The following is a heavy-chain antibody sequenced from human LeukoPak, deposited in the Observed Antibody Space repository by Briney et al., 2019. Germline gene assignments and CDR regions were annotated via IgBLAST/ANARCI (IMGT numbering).Heavy chain of an antibody. CDR2: IKQDGSEK. CDR1: GFTFSSYW. Sequence: GGSLRLSCAASGFTFSSYWMSWVRQAPGKGLEWVANIKQDGSEKYYEDSVKGRFTISRDNSKNTLYLQINSLRAEDTAVYYCARRVRGSYGMDVWGQGTTVTVSS. D-gene: IGHD3-10*01. CDR3: ARRVRGSYGMDV. J-gene: IGHJ6*02. V-gene: IGHV3-7*01.